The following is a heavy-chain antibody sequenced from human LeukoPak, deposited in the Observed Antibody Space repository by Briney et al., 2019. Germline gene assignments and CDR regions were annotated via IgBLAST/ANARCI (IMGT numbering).Heavy chain of an antibody. CDR3: AREPPYYYGSGSYGMDV. CDR2: IYYSGST. J-gene: IGHJ6*02. Sequence: SETLSLTCAVYGGSFSGYYWSWIRQPPGKGLEWIGYIYYSGSTNYNPSLKSRVTISVDTSKNQFSLKLSSVTAADTAVYYCAREPPYYYGSGSYGMDVWGQGTTVTVSS. CDR1: GGSFSGYY. D-gene: IGHD3-10*01. V-gene: IGHV4-59*01.